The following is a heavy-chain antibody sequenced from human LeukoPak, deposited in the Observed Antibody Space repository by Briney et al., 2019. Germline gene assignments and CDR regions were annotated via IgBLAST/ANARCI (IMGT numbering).Heavy chain of an antibody. V-gene: IGHV3-30*18. CDR1: GFTFSSYG. J-gene: IGHJ4*02. Sequence: GGSLRLSCAASGFTFSSYGMHWVRQAPGKGLEWVAVISYDGSNKYYADSVKGRFTISRDNSKNTLYLQMNSLRAEDTAVYYCAKDADKMGRDYRYSDTPDYWGQGTLVTVSS. CDR3: AKDADKMGRDYRYSDTPDY. D-gene: IGHD4-17*01. CDR2: ISYDGSNK.